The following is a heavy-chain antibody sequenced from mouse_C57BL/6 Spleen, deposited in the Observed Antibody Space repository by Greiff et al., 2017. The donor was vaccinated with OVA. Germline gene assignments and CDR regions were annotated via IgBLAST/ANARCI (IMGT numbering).Heavy chain of an antibody. Sequence: QVQLQQPGAELVKPGASVKLSCKASGYTFTSYWITWVKQRPGQGLEWIGDIYPGSGSTNYNEKFKSKATLTVDTSSSTAYMQLSSLTSEDSEVYYCARLPYYYGSSPFDYWGQGTTLTVSS. CDR2: IYPGSGST. J-gene: IGHJ2*01. V-gene: IGHV1-55*01. CDR3: ARLPYYYGSSPFDY. D-gene: IGHD1-1*01. CDR1: GYTFTSYW.